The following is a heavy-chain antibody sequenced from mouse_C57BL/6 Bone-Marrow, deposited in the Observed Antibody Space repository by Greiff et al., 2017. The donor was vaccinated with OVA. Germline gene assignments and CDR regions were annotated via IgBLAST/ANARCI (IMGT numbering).Heavy chain of an antibody. Sequence: EVQGVESGGDLVKPGGSLKLSCAASGFTFSSSGMSWVRQTPDKRLQWVATISSGGSYTYYPDSVKGRFTISRDNAKNTLYLQMSSLKSEDTAMYYCARQGVYYGYDGYAMDYWGQGTSVTVSS. CDR2: ISSGGSYT. J-gene: IGHJ4*01. D-gene: IGHD2-2*01. V-gene: IGHV5-6*01. CDR1: GFTFSSSG. CDR3: ARQGVYYGYDGYAMDY.